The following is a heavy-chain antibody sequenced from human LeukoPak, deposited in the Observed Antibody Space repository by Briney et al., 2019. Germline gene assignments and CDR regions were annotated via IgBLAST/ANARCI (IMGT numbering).Heavy chain of an antibody. D-gene: IGHD3-9*01. Sequence: SETLSLTCAVSGGSISSYCWSWIRQPPGKGLEWIGYIYYRGSTNYNPSLKSRVTISIDTSKKQFSLKLRSVTAADTAVYYCARLSSGLTNWIDPWGQGTPVAVSS. CDR1: GGSISSYC. CDR3: ARLSSGLTNWIDP. V-gene: IGHV4-59*08. J-gene: IGHJ5*02. CDR2: IYYRGST.